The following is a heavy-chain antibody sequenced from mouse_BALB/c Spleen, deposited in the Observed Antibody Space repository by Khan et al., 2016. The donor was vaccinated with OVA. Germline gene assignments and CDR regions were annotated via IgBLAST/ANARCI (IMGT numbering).Heavy chain of an antibody. V-gene: IGHV1S56*01. CDR3: ARWGGNYPSYAMAY. Sequence: VQLQQSGPELVKPGASVRISCKASGYTFTSYYIHWVKQRPGQGLEWIGWIYPGNVNTKYNEKFKGKATLTADKSSSTAYMQLSSLTSEDSAVYFCARWGGNYPSYAMAYWGQGTSVTVSS. D-gene: IGHD2-1*01. CDR1: GYTFTSYY. J-gene: IGHJ4*01. CDR2: IYPGNVNT.